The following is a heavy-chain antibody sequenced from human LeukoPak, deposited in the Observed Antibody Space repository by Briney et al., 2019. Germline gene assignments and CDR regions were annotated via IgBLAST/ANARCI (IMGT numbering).Heavy chain of an antibody. J-gene: IGHJ3*02. CDR1: GGSISIYY. CDR2: IYTSGSN. CDR3: ARGQRGTNAFDI. Sequence: TSETLSLTCTVSGGSISIYYWSWIRQPAGKGLEWIGRIYTSGSNKYNPPLKSRVTMSVDTSKNQVSVKLSSVTAADTAVYFCARGQRGTNAFDIWGQGTMVTVSS. V-gene: IGHV4-4*07.